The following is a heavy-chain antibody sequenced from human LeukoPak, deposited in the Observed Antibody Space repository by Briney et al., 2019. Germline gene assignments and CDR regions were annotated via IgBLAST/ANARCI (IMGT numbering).Heavy chain of an antibody. J-gene: IGHJ4*02. CDR2: IYSCGST. CDR1: GFTVSSNY. CDR3: GRGYRSRPFDY. Sequence: GVSLTLSCAASGFTVSSNYMSWLRQAPGKGLEWVSVIYSCGSTYYAGSGEGRFTILRKNSRNPMVFQMNSLGAEGTACDYLGRGYRSRPFDYWGQGTLVTVSS. D-gene: IGHD6-13*01. V-gene: IGHV3-53*04.